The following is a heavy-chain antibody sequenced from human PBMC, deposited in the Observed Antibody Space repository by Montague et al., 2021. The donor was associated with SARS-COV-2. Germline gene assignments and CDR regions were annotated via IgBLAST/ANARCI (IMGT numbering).Heavy chain of an antibody. Sequence: SRRLSCAASGFTVSSNYMSWVRQAPGKGLEWVSVIYSGGITYYADSVKGRFTISRHNSKNTLYLQMNSLHQGPIGLPPGTLLQEHLWG. V-gene: IGHV3-53*04. CDR2: IYSGGIT. CDR1: GFTVSSNY. J-gene: IGHJ6*01. CDR3: TLLQEHL.